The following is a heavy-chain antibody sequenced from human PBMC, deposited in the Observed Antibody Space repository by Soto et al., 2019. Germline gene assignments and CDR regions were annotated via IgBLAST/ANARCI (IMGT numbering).Heavy chain of an antibody. D-gene: IGHD6-19*01. J-gene: IGHJ5*02. Sequence: GASVKVSCKASGYTFTSYAMHWVRQAPGQRLEWMGWINAGNGNTKYSRKFQGRVTITRDTSASTAYKELSSLRSEDTAVYYCARGGGWYVWFDPWGQGTLVTVSS. CDR3: ARGGGWYVWFDP. CDR2: INAGNGNT. CDR1: GYTFTSYA. V-gene: IGHV1-3*01.